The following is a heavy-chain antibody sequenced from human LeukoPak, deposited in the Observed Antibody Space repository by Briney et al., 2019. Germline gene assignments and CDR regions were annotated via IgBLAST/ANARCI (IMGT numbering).Heavy chain of an antibody. CDR3: ARAWIAVAGPGTSDY. D-gene: IGHD6-19*01. J-gene: IGHJ4*02. CDR2: ISPHNGNT. CDR1: GYTFISYG. V-gene: IGHV1-18*01. Sequence: GASXKVSCKASGYTFISYGINWVRQAPGQGLEWMGWISPHNGNTNYAQKLQGRVTMTTDASTSTAYMEVRSLRSDDTAVYYCARAWIAVAGPGTSDYWGQGTLVMVSS.